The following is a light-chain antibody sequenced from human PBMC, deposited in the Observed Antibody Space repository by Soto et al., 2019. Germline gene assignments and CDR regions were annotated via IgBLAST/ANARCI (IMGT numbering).Light chain of an antibody. V-gene: IGLV2-11*01. CDR3: CSYAGSYTYV. Sequence: QSVLTQPRSVSGSPGQSVTISCTGTSSDVGGHNYVSWYQQHPGKAPQLMIYDVTKRPSGVPDRFSGSKSGSTASLTISGLQAEDEADYYCCSYAGSYTYVLGTGTKVTVL. J-gene: IGLJ1*01. CDR2: DVT. CDR1: SSDVGGHNY.